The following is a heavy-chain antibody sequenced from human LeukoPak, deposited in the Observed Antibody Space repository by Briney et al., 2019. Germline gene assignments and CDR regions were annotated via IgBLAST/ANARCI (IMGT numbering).Heavy chain of an antibody. CDR3: ARGDCSGGSCYWGYYYYYMDV. V-gene: IGHV4-31*03. CDR2: ICYSGST. J-gene: IGHJ6*03. Sequence: PSKTLSLTCTVSGGSSSSGGYYWSGIRQRPGKGLEWIGYICYSGSTYYNPSLMSRVTISVPTHKNQFSLKLSSVTAADTAVYYCARGDCSGGSCYWGYYYYYMDVWGKGTTVTVSS. CDR1: GGSSSSGGYY. D-gene: IGHD2-15*01.